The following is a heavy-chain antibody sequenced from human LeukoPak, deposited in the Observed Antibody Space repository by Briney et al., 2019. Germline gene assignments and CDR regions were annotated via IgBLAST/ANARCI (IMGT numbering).Heavy chain of an antibody. Sequence: SQTLSLTCAVSGGSISSGGYRWTWIRQYPGKGLEWIGYINYSGSTYYNPSLKSRVIISVDTSKNQFSLNLNSVTAADTAVYYCAREMDAHPRIVVWGQGTLVTVSS. CDR3: AREMDAHPRIVV. CDR2: INYSGST. J-gene: IGHJ1*01. V-gene: IGHV4-31*11. CDR1: GGSISSGGYR. D-gene: IGHD2-21*01.